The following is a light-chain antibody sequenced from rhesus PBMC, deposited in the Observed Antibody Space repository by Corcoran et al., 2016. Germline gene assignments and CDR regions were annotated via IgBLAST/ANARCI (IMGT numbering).Light chain of an antibody. CDR3: LQYDSSPFT. Sequence: DIQMTQSPSSLSAPVGDTVIITCQASQGIASWLAWYQQRPGKAPKLLIYKASSLQSGVPSRFSGSESGTEFILIIRNLQPEDFTIYYCLQYDSSPFTFGPGTKLDIK. J-gene: IGKJ3*01. V-gene: IGKV1-22*01. CDR2: KAS. CDR1: QGIASW.